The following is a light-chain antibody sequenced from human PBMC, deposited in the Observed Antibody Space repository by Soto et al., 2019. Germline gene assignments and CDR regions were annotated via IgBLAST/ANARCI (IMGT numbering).Light chain of an antibody. CDR2: AAS. CDR1: QSISRY. J-gene: IGKJ2*01. V-gene: IGKV1-39*01. Sequence: DIQMTQSPSSLSASVGDRVTITCRASQSISRYLNWYQHKPGKAPNLLIYAASSLQSGVPSRFSGSGSGTDFTLTISSLQPDDFATYYCQQYNSYSPYTFGQGTKLEIK. CDR3: QQYNSYSPYT.